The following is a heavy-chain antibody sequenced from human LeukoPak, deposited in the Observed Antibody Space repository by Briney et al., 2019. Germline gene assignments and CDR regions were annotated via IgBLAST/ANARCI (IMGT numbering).Heavy chain of an antibody. CDR2: IYYSGST. J-gene: IGHJ4*02. Sequence: PSETLSLTCTVSGGSISSYYWSWIRQPPGKGLEWIGYIYYSGSTNYNPSLKSRVTISVDTSKNQFSLKLSSVTAADTAVYYCAASRGYSGYDQIDYWGQGTLVTVSS. CDR3: AASRGYSGYDQIDY. CDR1: GGSISSYY. V-gene: IGHV4-59*01. D-gene: IGHD5-12*01.